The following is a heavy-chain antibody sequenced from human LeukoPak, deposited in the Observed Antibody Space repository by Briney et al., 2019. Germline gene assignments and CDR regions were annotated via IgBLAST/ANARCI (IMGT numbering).Heavy chain of an antibody. Sequence: GGSLRLSCAASGFSFSSYCMSWVRQAPGKGLEWVANIQQDGSDKYYVDSVKGRFTISRDNAKNSLYLQMNSLRAEDTAVYYCAKSTAYSITMIVVIKPMDVWGQGTTVTVSS. CDR2: IQQDGSDK. CDR3: AKSTAYSITMIVVIKPMDV. J-gene: IGHJ6*02. V-gene: IGHV3-7*01. CDR1: GFSFSSYC. D-gene: IGHD3-22*01.